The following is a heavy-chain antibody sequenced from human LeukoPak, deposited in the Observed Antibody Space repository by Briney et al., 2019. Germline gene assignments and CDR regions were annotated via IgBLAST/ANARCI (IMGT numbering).Heavy chain of an antibody. D-gene: IGHD5-18*01. CDR1: GFTFSSYE. Sequence: PGGSLRLSCAASGFTFSSYEMNWVRQAPGEGLEWVAVISYDGSNKYYADSVKGRFTISRDNSKNTLYLQMNSLRAEDTAVYYCARVGFPMVTFYAFDIWGQGTMVTVSS. CDR2: ISYDGSNK. V-gene: IGHV3-30*04. CDR3: ARVGFPMVTFYAFDI. J-gene: IGHJ3*02.